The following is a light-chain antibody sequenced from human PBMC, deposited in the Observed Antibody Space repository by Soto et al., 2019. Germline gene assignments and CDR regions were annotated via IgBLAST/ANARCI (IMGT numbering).Light chain of an antibody. CDR3: QKYKAYSYT. Sequence: DIQMTQSPSTLSASVGDRVTITCRASQSLNIWLAWYQQKPGKAPKLLISNASSLESGVPSRFSGSGSGTEFALTISSLQPDDFATYDCQKYKAYSYTFGQGTKLEMK. V-gene: IGKV1-5*03. CDR1: QSLNIW. CDR2: NAS. J-gene: IGKJ2*01.